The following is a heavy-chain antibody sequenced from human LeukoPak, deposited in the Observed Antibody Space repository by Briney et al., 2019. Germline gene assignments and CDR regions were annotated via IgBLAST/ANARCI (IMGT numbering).Heavy chain of an antibody. CDR3: ARRAFEDCGGDCYPLDS. J-gene: IGHJ4*02. CDR1: GYNFSTKW. V-gene: IGHV5-51*01. D-gene: IGHD2-21*02. Sequence: GESLKISCKGYGYNFSTKWIGWLRQMPGRGLEWIGIIYPDDSDTTYSPSFQGQVTISVDKSLNTAYLQWRSLEASDTAMYFCARRAFEDCGGDCYPLDSWGQGTPVTVSS. CDR2: IYPDDSDT.